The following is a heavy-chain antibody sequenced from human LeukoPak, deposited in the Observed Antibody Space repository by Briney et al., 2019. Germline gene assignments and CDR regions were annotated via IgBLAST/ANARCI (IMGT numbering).Heavy chain of an antibody. CDR1: GGTFSSYA. CDR2: IIPIFGIA. V-gene: IGHV1-69*04. CDR3: ARSAQYSSYYYGMDV. J-gene: IGHJ6*02. Sequence: SVKVSCKASGGTFSSYAISWVRQAPGQGLEWMGRIIPIFGIANYAQKFQGRVTITADKSTSTAYMELSSLRSEDTAVYYCARSAQYSSYYYGMDVLGQGTTVTVSS. D-gene: IGHD5-18*01.